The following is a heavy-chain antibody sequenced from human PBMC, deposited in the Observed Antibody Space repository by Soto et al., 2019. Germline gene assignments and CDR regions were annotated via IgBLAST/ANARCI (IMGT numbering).Heavy chain of an antibody. CDR3: ARGSDILTGYYPSLDY. D-gene: IGHD3-9*01. J-gene: IGHJ4*02. V-gene: IGHV1-69*13. CDR2: VIPIFGTA. CDR1: GGTFSSYA. Sequence: SVKVSCKASGGTFSSYAISWVRQAPGQGLEWMGGVIPIFGTANYAQEFQGRVTITADESTSTAYMELSSLRSEDTAVYYCARGSDILTGYYPSLDYWGQGTLVTVSS.